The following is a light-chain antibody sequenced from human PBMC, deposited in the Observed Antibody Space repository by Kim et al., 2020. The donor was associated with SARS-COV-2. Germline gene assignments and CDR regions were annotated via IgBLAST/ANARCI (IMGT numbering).Light chain of an antibody. CDR2: WTS. CDR1: QSVFYSPTNRNY. Sequence: RATINCKSSQSVFYSPTNRNYIGWFQQKPGQPPKLLIYWTSTRESGVPDRFSGSGSGTDFTLTISSLQAEDAAVYHCQQSRSTPLTFGGGTKLEI. V-gene: IGKV4-1*01. CDR3: QQSRSTPLT. J-gene: IGKJ4*01.